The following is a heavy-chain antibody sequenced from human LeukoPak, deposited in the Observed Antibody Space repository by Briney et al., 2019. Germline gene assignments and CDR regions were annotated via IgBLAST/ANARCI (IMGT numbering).Heavy chain of an antibody. CDR3: ARTTEGGYTYDYFYYYYMDV. CDR2: IHYSGST. D-gene: IGHD5-18*01. V-gene: IGHV4-59*02. J-gene: IGHJ6*03. CDR1: GGSVSGYY. Sequence: SETLSLTCAVSGGSVSGYYWSWIRQPPGKGLQWIGYIHYSGSTNYNPSLKSRLTISVDTSKNQFSLKLTSVTAADTAVYYCARTTEGGYTYDYFYYYYMDVWGKGTTVTISS.